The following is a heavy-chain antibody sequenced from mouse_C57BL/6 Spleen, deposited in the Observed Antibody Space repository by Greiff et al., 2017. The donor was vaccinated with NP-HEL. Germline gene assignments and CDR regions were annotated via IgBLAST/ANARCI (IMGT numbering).Heavy chain of an antibody. CDR1: GYTFTSYT. CDR3: ARGEYYYGSSLSYAMDY. V-gene: IGHV1-4*01. CDR2: INPSSGYT. J-gene: IGHJ4*01. D-gene: IGHD1-1*01. Sequence: QVQLQQSGAELARPGASVKMSCKASGYTFTSYTMHWVKQRPGQGLEWIGYINPSSGYTKYNQKFKDKATLTADKSSSTAYMQLSSLTSEDSAVYYCARGEYYYGSSLSYAMDYWGQGTSVTVSS.